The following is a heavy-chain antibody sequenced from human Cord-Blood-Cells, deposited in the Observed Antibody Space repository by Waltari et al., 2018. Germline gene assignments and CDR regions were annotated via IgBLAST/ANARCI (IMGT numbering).Heavy chain of an antibody. J-gene: IGHJ5*02. CDR3: AREIKANWFDP. CDR1: GYPFTGYY. Sequence: QVQLVQSGAEVKKPGASVQGSCTAPGYPFTGYYMPWVRQAPGQGLGWMGWINPNSGGTNYAQKFQGWVTMTRDTSISTAYMELSRLRSDDTAVYYCAREIKANWFDPWGQGTLVTVSS. CDR2: INPNSGGT. V-gene: IGHV1-2*04.